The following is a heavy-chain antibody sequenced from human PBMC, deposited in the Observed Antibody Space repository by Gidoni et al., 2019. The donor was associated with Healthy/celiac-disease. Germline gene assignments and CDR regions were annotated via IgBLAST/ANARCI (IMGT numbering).Heavy chain of an antibody. CDR3: ARGEYYDYVWGSYPSEYYFDY. J-gene: IGHJ4*02. CDR2: INPSGGST. V-gene: IGHV1-46*01. D-gene: IGHD3-16*02. Sequence: QLQLVQSGAEVKKPGASVKVSCKASVYTFTSYYMHWGRQAPGQGLEWMGIINPSGGSTSYAQKFQGRVTMTRDTSTSTVYMELSSLRSEDTAVYYCARGEYYDYVWGSYPSEYYFDYWGQGTLVTVSS. CDR1: VYTFTSYY.